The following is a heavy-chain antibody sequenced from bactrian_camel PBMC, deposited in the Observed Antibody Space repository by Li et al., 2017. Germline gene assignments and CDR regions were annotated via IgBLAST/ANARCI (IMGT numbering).Heavy chain of an antibody. Sequence: HVQLVESGGGSVQPGGVLRLACTASGFTFSSYYMYRVRQAPGKGLEWVSIIDSDGGTTKYADSVKGRFTFSRDNHKNSVYLQMSSLKPEDTAMYYCAADPEWSCGLAPLTAKYNFHNWGQGTQVTVS. D-gene: IGHD5*01. CDR2: IDSDGGTT. J-gene: IGHJ4*01. CDR3: AADPEWSCGLAPLTAKYNFHN. CDR1: GFTFSSYY. V-gene: IGHV3S1*01.